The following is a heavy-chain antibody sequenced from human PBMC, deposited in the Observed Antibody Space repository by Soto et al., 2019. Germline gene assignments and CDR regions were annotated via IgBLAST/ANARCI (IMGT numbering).Heavy chain of an antibody. D-gene: IGHD3-3*01. J-gene: IGHJ4*02. V-gene: IGHV4-39*01. CDR3: ARWVDTIFGVVFYFDY. CDR2: IYYSGST. CDR1: GGSISSSSYY. Sequence: SETLSLTCTVSGGSISSSSYYWGWIRQPPGKGLEWIGSIYYSGSTYYNPSLKSRVTISVDTSKNQFSLKLSSVTAADTAVYYCARWVDTIFGVVFYFDYWGQGTLVTVSS.